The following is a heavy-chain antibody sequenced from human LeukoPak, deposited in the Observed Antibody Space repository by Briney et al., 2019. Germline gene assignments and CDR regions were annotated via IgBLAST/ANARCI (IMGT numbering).Heavy chain of an antibody. CDR2: IKKDGSEK. CDR3: AKADCSSTSCYAGG. D-gene: IGHD2-2*01. Sequence: GGSLRLSCAASGFTFSSYWMSWVRQAPGKGLEWVANIKKDGSEKYYVDSVKGRFTISRDNAKKSLYLQMNSLRAEDTAVYYCAKADCSSTSCYAGGWGQGTLVTVSS. CDR1: GFTFSSYW. V-gene: IGHV3-7*01. J-gene: IGHJ4*02.